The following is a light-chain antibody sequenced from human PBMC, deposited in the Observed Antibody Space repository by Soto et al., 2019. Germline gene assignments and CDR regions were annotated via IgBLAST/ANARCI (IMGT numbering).Light chain of an antibody. Sequence: DIQMTQSPSSLSASVGDRVTITCQATQDIRKSLKWYQQKLGKAPKLLICDASNLETGVPSRFSGRGSGTDFTFTISSLQPEDIGTYSCQQYDNVPFTFGPGTKVDI. CDR2: DAS. V-gene: IGKV1-33*01. CDR3: QQYDNVPFT. CDR1: QDIRKS. J-gene: IGKJ3*01.